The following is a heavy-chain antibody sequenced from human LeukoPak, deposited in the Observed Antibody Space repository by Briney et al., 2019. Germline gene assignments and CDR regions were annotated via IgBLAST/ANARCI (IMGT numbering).Heavy chain of an antibody. J-gene: IGHJ4*02. CDR3: TREGYDSSGYYCIFDY. V-gene: IGHV3-7*01. CDR2: IKQDGSEK. D-gene: IGHD3-22*01. Sequence: PGGSLRLSCAASGFTFSSYWMSWVGQAPGKGLEWVANIKQDGSEKYYVDSVKGRFTISRDNAKNSLYLQMNSLRAEDTAVYYCTREGYDSSGYYCIFDYWGQGTLVTVSS. CDR1: GFTFSSYW.